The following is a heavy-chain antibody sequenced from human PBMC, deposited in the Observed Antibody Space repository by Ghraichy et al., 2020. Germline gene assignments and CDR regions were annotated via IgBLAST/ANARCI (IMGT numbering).Heavy chain of an antibody. J-gene: IGHJ3*02. D-gene: IGHD2-21*01. Sequence: SETLSLTCTVSGGTISSNNWSWIRQPPGKGLEWIGHIYYNGSTNYNPSLKRRVTISLDTSKNQFSLKLSSVTAADTAVYYCARDSFSGELSSCGGDCYSPAFDIWGQGTMVTVFS. CDR1: GGTISSNN. V-gene: IGHV4-59*01. CDR2: IYYNGST. CDR3: ARDSFSGELSSCGGDCYSPAFDI.